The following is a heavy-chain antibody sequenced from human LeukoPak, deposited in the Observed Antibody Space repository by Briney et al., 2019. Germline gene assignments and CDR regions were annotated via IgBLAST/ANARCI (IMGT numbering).Heavy chain of an antibody. Sequence: PSETLSLTCAVSGGSISSGSYSWSWIRQPPGKGLEWIGYIYPRGSTYYNPSLKSRVILSLDKSANQFSLKLSSVTAADTAVYYCARASLSYDPWYFDYWGQGTLVTVSS. CDR3: ARASLSYDPWYFDY. V-gene: IGHV4-30-2*01. D-gene: IGHD5-12*01. CDR2: IYPRGST. CDR1: GGSISSGSYS. J-gene: IGHJ4*02.